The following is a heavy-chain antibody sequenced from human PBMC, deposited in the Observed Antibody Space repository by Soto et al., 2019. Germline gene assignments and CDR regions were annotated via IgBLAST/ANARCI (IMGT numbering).Heavy chain of an antibody. Sequence: GGSLRLSCAASGFTFSSYGMHWVRPAPGRGLEWVAVISYDGSNNYYADSVKGRITIARDNSKNTLYLQMNSLRAEDTAVYYCAKVPSGYDILTGQTRCYYYGMDVWGQGTTVTVSS. D-gene: IGHD3-9*01. J-gene: IGHJ6*02. V-gene: IGHV3-30*18. CDR2: ISYDGSNN. CDR3: AKVPSGYDILTGQTRCYYYGMDV. CDR1: GFTFSSYG.